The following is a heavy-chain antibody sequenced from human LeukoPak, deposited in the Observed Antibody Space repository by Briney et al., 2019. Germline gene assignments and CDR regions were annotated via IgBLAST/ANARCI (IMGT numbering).Heavy chain of an antibody. D-gene: IGHD3-16*01. CDR1: GFTFSSYG. V-gene: IGHV3-30*18. CDR2: ISYDGSNK. Sequence: GGSLRLSCAASGFTFSSYGMHWVRQAPGKGLEWVAVISYDGSNKYYADSVKGRFTISRDNSKNTLYLQMNSLRAEDTAVYYCAKERRGGGALDYWGQGTLVTVSS. J-gene: IGHJ4*02. CDR3: AKERRGGGALDY.